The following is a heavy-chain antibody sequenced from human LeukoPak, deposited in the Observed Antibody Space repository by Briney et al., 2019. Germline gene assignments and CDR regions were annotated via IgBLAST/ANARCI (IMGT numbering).Heavy chain of an antibody. Sequence: SQTLSLTCTVSGGSISSGSYYWSWIRQPAGKGLEWIGHIYSSGSTYYNPSLKSRVTISVDTSKNQFSLKLSSVTAADTAAYYCARDVGSSGWFDPWGQGTLVTVSS. CDR1: GGSISSGSYY. J-gene: IGHJ5*02. CDR3: ARDVGSSGWFDP. CDR2: IYSSGST. V-gene: IGHV4-61*09. D-gene: IGHD6-6*01.